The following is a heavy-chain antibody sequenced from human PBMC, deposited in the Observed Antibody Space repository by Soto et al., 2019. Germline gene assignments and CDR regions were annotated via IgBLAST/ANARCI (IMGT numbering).Heavy chain of an antibody. D-gene: IGHD3-16*01. CDR3: ARGMRYYDYIQGPDWFDP. V-gene: IGHV4-59*01. CDR2: IYYSGST. CDR1: GGSISSYY. Sequence: SETLSLTCTVSGGSISSYYWSWIRQPPGKGLEWIGYIYYSGSTNYNPSLKSRVTISVDTSKNQFSLKLSSVTAADTAVYYCARGMRYYDYIQGPDWFDPWGQGTLVTVSS. J-gene: IGHJ5*02.